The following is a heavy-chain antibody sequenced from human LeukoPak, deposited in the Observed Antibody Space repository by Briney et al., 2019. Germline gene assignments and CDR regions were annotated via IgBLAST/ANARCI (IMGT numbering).Heavy chain of an antibody. CDR3: AKDDPRDYY. CDR1: GFTFSSYS. V-gene: IGHV3-48*01. CDR2: ISTSSSTI. J-gene: IGHJ4*02. Sequence: PGGSLRLSCAASGFTFSSYSMNWVRRAPGKGLEWISYISTSSSTIYYADSVKGRFTISRDNSKNTLYLQMNSLRAEDTAVYYCAKDDPRDYYWGQGTLVTVSS.